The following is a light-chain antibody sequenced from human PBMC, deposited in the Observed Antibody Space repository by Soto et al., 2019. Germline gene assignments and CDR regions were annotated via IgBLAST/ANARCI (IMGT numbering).Light chain of an antibody. CDR2: GAS. V-gene: IGKV3-15*01. J-gene: IGKJ1*01. CDR1: QSVSSN. CDR3: QLYNKWPPT. Sequence: EIVVTQSLVTLSVSPGEPAALSCMARQSVSSNLAWYQQKPVHTPRLLIYGASTRATGVPARFSGSGSGTEFTLTISSLQPEDFAVYYCQLYNKWPPTFGQGSKV.